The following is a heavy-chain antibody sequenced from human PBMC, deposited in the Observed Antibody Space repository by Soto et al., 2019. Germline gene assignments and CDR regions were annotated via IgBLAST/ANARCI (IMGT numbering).Heavy chain of an antibody. V-gene: IGHV1-46*03. J-gene: IGHJ4*02. CDR3: AREGYCTNGVCYREYYFDY. CDR2: INPSGGST. D-gene: IGHD2-8*01. CDR1: GYTFTSYY. Sequence: GASVKVSCKASGYTFTSYYMHWVRQAPGQGLEWMGIINPSGGSTSYAQKFQGRITMTRDTSTSTVYMELSSLRSEDTAVYYCAREGYCTNGVCYREYYFDYWGQGTLVTVS.